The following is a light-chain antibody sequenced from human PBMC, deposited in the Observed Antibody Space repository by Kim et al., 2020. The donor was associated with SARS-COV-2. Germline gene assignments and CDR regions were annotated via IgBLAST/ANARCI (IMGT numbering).Light chain of an antibody. J-gene: IGLJ2*01. Sequence: QSASVSGSPGQSITISCTGTSSDVGGYNYVSWYQQHPGKAPKLMIYDVSNRPSGVSNRFSGSKSGNTASLTISGLQAEDEADYYCSSYTSSSTVVFGGGTQLTVL. V-gene: IGLV2-14*03. CDR1: SSDVGGYNY. CDR3: SSYTSSSTVV. CDR2: DVS.